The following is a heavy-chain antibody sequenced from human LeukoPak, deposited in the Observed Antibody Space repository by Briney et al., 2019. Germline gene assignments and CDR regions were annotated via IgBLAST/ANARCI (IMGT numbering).Heavy chain of an antibody. J-gene: IGHJ6*03. CDR2: ISSSSTI. D-gene: IGHD3-10*01. V-gene: IGHV3-48*04. Sequence: GGSLRLSCAASGFTFSSYSMNWVRQAPGKGLEWVSYISSSSTIYYADSVKGRFTISRDNAKNSLYLQMNSLRAEDTAVYYCARDRGERRTYMDVWGKGTTVTVSS. CDR3: ARDRGERRTYMDV. CDR1: GFTFSSYS.